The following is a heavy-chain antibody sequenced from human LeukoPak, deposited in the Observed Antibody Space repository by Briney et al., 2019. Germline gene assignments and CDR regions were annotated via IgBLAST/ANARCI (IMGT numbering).Heavy chain of an antibody. CDR3: ARVGGLKGFFAR. CDR1: GFTVSSNY. Sequence: PGGSLRLSCAASGFTVSSNYMSWVRQAPGKGLEWVSVIYSGGSTYYADSVKGRFTISRDNSKNTLYLQMGRLRADDMAVYYCARVGGLKGFFARWGQGTLVTVSS. V-gene: IGHV3-66*01. CDR2: IYSGGST. J-gene: IGHJ4*02. D-gene: IGHD3-10*01.